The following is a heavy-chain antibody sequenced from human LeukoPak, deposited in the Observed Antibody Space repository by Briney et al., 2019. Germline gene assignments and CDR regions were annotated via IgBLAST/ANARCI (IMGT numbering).Heavy chain of an antibody. CDR1: GFTFSSYA. V-gene: IGHV3-23*01. D-gene: IGHD6-19*01. J-gene: IGHJ4*02. Sequence: GGSLRLSCAASGFTFSSYAMSWVRQAPGKGLEWVSGISGSGSSTYYADSVKGRFTISRDNSKNTLYLQMNSLRVEDTAVYYCTKGTAVAVPYYFDYWGQGTLVTVSS. CDR3: TKGTAVAVPYYFDY. CDR2: ISGSGSST.